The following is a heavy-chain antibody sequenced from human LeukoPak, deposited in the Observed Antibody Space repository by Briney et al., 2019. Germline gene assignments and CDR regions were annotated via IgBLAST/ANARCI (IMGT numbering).Heavy chain of an antibody. CDR3: ARDGNNYYYSYMDV. CDR2: IKEDGSLK. D-gene: IGHD1-26*01. V-gene: IGHV3-7*01. CDR1: GFGFSNFW. Sequence: GGSLRLSCAASGFGFSNFWMSWVRQAPGKGPEWVANIKEDGSLKNYVDSVEGRFTVSRDNAKNTLYLQMNSLRAEDTAVYYCARDGNNYYYSYMDVWGKGTTVTISS. J-gene: IGHJ6*03.